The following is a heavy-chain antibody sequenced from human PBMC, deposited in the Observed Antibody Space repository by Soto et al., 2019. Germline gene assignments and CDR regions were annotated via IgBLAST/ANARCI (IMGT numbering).Heavy chain of an antibody. J-gene: IGHJ6*02. CDR1: GGTFSSYS. CDR2: IIPIFGTA. CDR3: ARVVDPDRTARLRRLPDLYYYYYGMDV. D-gene: IGHD6-6*01. Sequence: ASVKVSCKASGGTFSSYSISWVRQAPGQGLECMGGIIPIFGTANYAQKFQGRVTITADESTSTAYMELSSLRSEDTAVYYCARVVDPDRTARLRRLPDLYYYYYGMDVWGQGTTVTVSS. V-gene: IGHV1-69*13.